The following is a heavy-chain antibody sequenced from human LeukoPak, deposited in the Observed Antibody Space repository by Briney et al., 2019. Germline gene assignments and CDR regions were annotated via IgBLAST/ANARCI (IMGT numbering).Heavy chain of an antibody. D-gene: IGHD3-10*01. V-gene: IGHV3-23*01. CDR3: AKGGGGLFGY. CDR1: GFTFSSYG. Sequence: GGTLRLSCAASGFTFSSYGMSWVRQAPGKGLEWVSAISGSGGSTYYADSVKGRFTISRDNSKNTLYLQMNSLRVEDTAVYYCAKGGGGLFGYWGQGTLVTVSS. J-gene: IGHJ4*02. CDR2: ISGSGGST.